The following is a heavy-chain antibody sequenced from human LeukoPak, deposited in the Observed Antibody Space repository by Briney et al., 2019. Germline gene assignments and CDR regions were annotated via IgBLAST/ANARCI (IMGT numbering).Heavy chain of an antibody. Sequence: GESLKISCQGSGYSFTSYWIGWVRQLPGKGLEWMGIIYPGDSDTRYSPSFQGQVTISADKSISTAYLQWSSLKASDTAMYYCARHTVVTPGGFDYWGQGTLVTVSS. CDR1: GYSFTSYW. J-gene: IGHJ4*02. CDR2: IYPGDSDT. D-gene: IGHD4-23*01. V-gene: IGHV5-51*01. CDR3: ARHTVVTPGGFDY.